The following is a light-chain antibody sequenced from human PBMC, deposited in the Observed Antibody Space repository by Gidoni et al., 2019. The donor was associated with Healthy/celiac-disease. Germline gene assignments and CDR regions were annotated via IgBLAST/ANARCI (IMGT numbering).Light chain of an antibody. CDR2: DAS. Sequence: EIGLTQSPSTLSCAPGERATISCRASQSVRSYLHWYQQKPGKAPRLLIYDASNMATGIPARFSGSGSGTDFTLTISSLEPEDFAAYYCQQRSNCPQTFGQGTKVEIK. CDR3: QQRSNCPQT. V-gene: IGKV3-11*01. J-gene: IGKJ1*01. CDR1: QSVRSY.